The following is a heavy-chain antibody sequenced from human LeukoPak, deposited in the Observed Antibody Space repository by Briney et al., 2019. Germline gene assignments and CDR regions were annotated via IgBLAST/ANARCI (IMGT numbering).Heavy chain of an antibody. Sequence: PGGSLRLSWATSGFTFSTYAMHWVRQAPGKGLEWVAAIRNDGTNKNHVDSVKGRFTISRDNSKNTLFLQMDSLRPEDTAIYYCAKSWSGYYHYYMDVWGQGTTVTVSS. CDR3: AKSWSGYYHYYMDV. J-gene: IGHJ6*02. D-gene: IGHD3-3*01. V-gene: IGHV3-30*02. CDR2: IRNDGTNK. CDR1: GFTFSTYA.